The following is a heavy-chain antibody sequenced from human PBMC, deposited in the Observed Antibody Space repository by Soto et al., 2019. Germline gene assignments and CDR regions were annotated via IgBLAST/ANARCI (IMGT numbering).Heavy chain of an antibody. CDR2: IYWNDDK. CDR1: GFSLSTSGVG. CDR3: AHSPNHPPNTHYYDYVWGSYRPFDY. J-gene: IGHJ4*02. D-gene: IGHD3-16*02. V-gene: IGHV2-5*01. Sequence: QITLKESGPTLVKPTQTLTLTCTFSGFSLSTSGVGVGWIRQPPGKALEWLALIYWNDDKRYSPSLKSRLTITKDTSKNQVVLTMTNMDPVDTATYYCAHSPNHPPNTHYYDYVWGSYRPFDYWGQGTLVTVSS.